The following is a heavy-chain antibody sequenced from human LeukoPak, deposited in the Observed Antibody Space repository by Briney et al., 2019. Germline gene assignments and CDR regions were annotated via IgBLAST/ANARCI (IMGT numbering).Heavy chain of an antibody. Sequence: ASVKVSCKASGYTFTSYDINWVRQATGQGLEWMGWMNPNSGNTDYAQKFQGRVTMTRNTSISTAYMELSSLRSEDTAVYYCTKGSGSGSYRDYWGQGTLVTVS. D-gene: IGHD3-10*01. CDR1: GYTFTSYD. J-gene: IGHJ4*02. V-gene: IGHV1-8*01. CDR3: TKGSGSGSYRDY. CDR2: MNPNSGNT.